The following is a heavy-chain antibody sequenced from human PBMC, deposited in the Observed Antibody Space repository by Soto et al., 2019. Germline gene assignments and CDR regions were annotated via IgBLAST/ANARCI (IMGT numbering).Heavy chain of an antibody. V-gene: IGHV4-59*08. CDR2: VYYSGST. CDR3: ARRYGYYFDY. CDR1: GGSISSYY. D-gene: IGHD4-17*01. J-gene: IGHJ4*02. Sequence: QVQLQESGPGLVKPSETLSRTCTGSGGSISSYYWSWIRQPPGKGLEWIGYVYYSGSTNYNPSLKSRVTISVDTSKNPLSLKLRSVTAADTAVDYCARRYGYYFDYWGQGTLVTFSS.